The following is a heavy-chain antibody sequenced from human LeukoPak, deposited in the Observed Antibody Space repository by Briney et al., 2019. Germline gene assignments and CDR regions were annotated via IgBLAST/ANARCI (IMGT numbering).Heavy chain of an antibody. J-gene: IGHJ4*02. Sequence: GGSLRLSCAASGFTFSSYWMSWVRQAPGKGLEWVANIKQDGSEKYYVDSVKGRFTISRDNAKNSLYLQMNSLRSEDTAVYYCARGRGYSSSQLDYWGQGTLVTVSS. CDR2: IKQDGSEK. CDR3: ARGRGYSSSQLDY. CDR1: GFTFSSYW. V-gene: IGHV3-7*03. D-gene: IGHD6-6*01.